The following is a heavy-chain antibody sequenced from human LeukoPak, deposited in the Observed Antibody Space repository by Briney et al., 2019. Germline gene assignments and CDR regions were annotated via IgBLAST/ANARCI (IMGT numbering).Heavy chain of an antibody. V-gene: IGHV1-2*02. J-gene: IGHJ6*03. CDR3: ARDIRYSYGCYYYMDV. D-gene: IGHD5-18*01. CDR2: INPNSGGT. Sequence: ASVKVSCKASGYTFTGYYMHWVRQAPGQGLEWMGWINPNSGGTNYAQKFQGRVTMTRDTSISTAYMELSRLRSDDTAVYYCARDIRYSYGCYYYMDVWGKGTTVTVSS. CDR1: GYTFTGYY.